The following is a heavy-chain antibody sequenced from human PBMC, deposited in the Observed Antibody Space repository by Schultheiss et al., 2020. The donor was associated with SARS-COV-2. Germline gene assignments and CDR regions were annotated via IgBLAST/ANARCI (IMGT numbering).Heavy chain of an antibody. D-gene: IGHD6-13*01. CDR3: AREPDLHGYSSSWPDY. Sequence: ASVKVSCKASGYTFTNYYMHWVRQAPGQGLEWMGWISAYNGNTNYAQKLQGRVTMTTDTSTSTAYMELSSLRSEDTAVYYCAREPDLHGYSSSWPDYWGQGTLVTVSS. CDR1: GYTFTNYY. CDR2: ISAYNGNT. J-gene: IGHJ4*02. V-gene: IGHV1-18*04.